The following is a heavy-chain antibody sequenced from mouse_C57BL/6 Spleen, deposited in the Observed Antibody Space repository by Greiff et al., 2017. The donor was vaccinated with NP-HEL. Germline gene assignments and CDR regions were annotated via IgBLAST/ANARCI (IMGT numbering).Heavy chain of an antibody. J-gene: IGHJ4*01. V-gene: IGHV1-82*01. D-gene: IGHD2-1*01. CDR1: GYAFSSSW. Sequence: VHLVESGPELVKPGASVKISCKASGYAFSSSWMNWVKQRPGKGLEWIGRIYPGDGDTNYNGKFKGKATLTADKSSSTAYMQLSSLTSEDSAVYFCARSTSYAMDYWGQGTSVTVSS. CDR2: IYPGDGDT. CDR3: ARSTSYAMDY.